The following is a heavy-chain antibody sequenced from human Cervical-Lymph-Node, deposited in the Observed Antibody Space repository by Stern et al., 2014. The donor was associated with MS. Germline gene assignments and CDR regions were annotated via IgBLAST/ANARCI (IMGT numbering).Heavy chain of an antibody. CDR2: IYWDDDE. D-gene: IGHD3-10*01. J-gene: IGHJ4*02. CDR1: GFSLTTRDVA. CDR3: ARRMVRSDYFDY. Sequence: ESGPTLLKPTQTLTLTCSFSGFSLTTRDVAVGWIRQPPGKALQWLALIYWDDDERYSPSLKNKLSISQDQFRNRVVLTMTGMDPVDTGTYFCARRMVRSDYFDYWGQGILVTVSS. V-gene: IGHV2-5*02.